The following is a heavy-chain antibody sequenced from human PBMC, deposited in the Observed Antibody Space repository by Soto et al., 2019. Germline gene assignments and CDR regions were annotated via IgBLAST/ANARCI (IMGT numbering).Heavy chain of an antibody. V-gene: IGHV3-74*01. D-gene: IGHD3-10*01. CDR1: GFTFNTYW. Sequence: EVQLVESGGAVVQPGGSLRLSCAASGFTFNTYWMHWVRQVPGKGLVWVSRINSAGTITSYADSVRGRFTISRDNAKXXXXXXXXXXXXXXXXXXXXXXXXXXXXTPGDDFDYWGQGTLVTVSS. CDR3: XXXXXXXXTPGDDFDY. CDR2: INSAGTIT. J-gene: IGHJ4*02.